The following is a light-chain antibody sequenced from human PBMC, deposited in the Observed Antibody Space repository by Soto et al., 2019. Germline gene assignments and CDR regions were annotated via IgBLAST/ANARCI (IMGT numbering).Light chain of an antibody. CDR2: GTS. CDR3: QSHDSSLRGSV. Sequence: QSVLTQPPSVSGAPGQRVTISCTGSSSNIGAGYDVHWYQQLPGTAPKLLIYGTSNRPSGVPDRFSGSKSGTSASLAITGLQGEDEADYYCQSHDSSLRGSVFGGGTKLTV. V-gene: IGLV1-40*01. CDR1: SSNIGAGYD. J-gene: IGLJ2*01.